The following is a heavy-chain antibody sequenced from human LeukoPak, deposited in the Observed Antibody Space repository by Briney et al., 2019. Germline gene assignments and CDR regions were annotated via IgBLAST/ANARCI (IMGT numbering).Heavy chain of an antibody. CDR3: ATGPELSTFYYFDY. CDR2: FGPEDGET. Sequence: GASVKVSCKVSGYTLTELSMHWVRQAPGKGLEWMGGFGPEDGETIYAQKFQGRVTMTEDTSTDTAYMELSSLRSEDTDVYYCATGPELSTFYYFDYWGQGTLVTVSS. V-gene: IGHV1-24*01. CDR1: GYTLTELS. D-gene: IGHD1-26*01. J-gene: IGHJ4*02.